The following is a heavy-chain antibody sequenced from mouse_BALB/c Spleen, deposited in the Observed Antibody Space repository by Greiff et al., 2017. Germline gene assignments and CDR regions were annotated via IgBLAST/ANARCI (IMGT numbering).Heavy chain of an antibody. V-gene: IGHV5-6-5*01. Sequence: EVQGVESGGGLVKPGGSLNLSCAASGFTFSSYAMSWVRQTPEKRLEWVASISSGGSTYYPDSVKGRFTISRDNARNILYLQMSSLRSEDTAMYYCARGTPYYNGSSILDYWGQGTTLTVSS. CDR2: ISSGGST. CDR3: ARGTPYYNGSSILDY. D-gene: IGHD1-1*01. CDR1: GFTFSSYA. J-gene: IGHJ2*01.